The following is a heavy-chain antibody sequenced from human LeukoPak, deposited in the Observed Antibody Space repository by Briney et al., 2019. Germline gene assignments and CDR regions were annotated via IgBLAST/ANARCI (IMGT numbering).Heavy chain of an antibody. V-gene: IGHV3-21*01. J-gene: IGHJ4*02. CDR1: GFTFSSYA. Sequence: GGSLRLSCAASGFTFSSYAMNWVRQAPGKGLEWVSSISSSSSYIYYADSVKGRFTISRDNAKNSLYLQMNSLRAEDTAVYYCARDFQRGYGGYNIFDYWGQGTLVTVSS. CDR3: ARDFQRGYGGYNIFDY. CDR2: ISSSSSYI. D-gene: IGHD5-12*01.